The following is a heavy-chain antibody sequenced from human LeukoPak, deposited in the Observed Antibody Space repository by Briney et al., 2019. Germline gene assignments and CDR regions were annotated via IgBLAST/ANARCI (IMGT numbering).Heavy chain of an antibody. D-gene: IGHD2-21*01. V-gene: IGHV3-53*01. CDR1: GFIVSSSY. Sequence: GGSLRLSCTASGFIVSSSYMSWVRQAPGKGLEWDSIIYSDQRTFYAASVKGRFSISRDDSKNMVLLQMDSLRVGDTARYYCARDSAFSSYSHWGQGALVTVSS. J-gene: IGHJ1*01. CDR3: ARDSAFSSYSH. CDR2: IYSDQRT.